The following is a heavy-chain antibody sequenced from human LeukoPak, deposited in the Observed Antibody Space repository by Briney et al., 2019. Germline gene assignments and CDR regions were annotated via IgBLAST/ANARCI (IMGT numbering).Heavy chain of an antibody. CDR1: GGSISSYY. CDR3: ARSGGYYDSSSYYYYAYYFDY. Sequence: PSETLSLTCTVSGGSISSYYWSWIRQPPGKGLEWIGYIYYSGSTNYNPSLKSRVTISVDTSKDQFSLKLSSVTAADTAVYYCARSGGYYDSSSYYYYAYYFDYWGQGTLVTVSS. V-gene: IGHV4-59*01. D-gene: IGHD3-22*01. J-gene: IGHJ4*02. CDR2: IYYSGST.